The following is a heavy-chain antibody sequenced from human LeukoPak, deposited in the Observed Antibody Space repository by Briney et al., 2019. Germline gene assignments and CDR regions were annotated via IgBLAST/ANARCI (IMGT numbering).Heavy chain of an antibody. J-gene: IGHJ6*02. V-gene: IGHV1-58*02. D-gene: IGHD4-23*01. CDR1: GFTFTSSA. CDR2: IVVGSGNT. Sequence: SVKVSCKASGFTFTSSAMQWVRQARGQRLEWIGWIVVGSGNTNYAQKFQVRVTITRDMSTSTAYMELSSLRSEDTAVYYCAASLALHFGGSDYGMDVWGQGTTVTVSS. CDR3: AASLALHFGGSDYGMDV.